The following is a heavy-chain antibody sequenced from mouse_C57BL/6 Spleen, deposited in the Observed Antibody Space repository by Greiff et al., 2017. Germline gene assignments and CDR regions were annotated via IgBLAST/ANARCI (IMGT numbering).Heavy chain of an antibody. CDR3: ARSRYYGSSYGWFAY. CDR2: IYWDDDK. Sequence: QVTLKESGPGILQSSQTLSLTCSFSGFSLSTSGMGVSWIRQPSGKGLEWLAHIYWDDDKRYNPSLKSRLTISKDTSRNQVFLKITSVDTADTATYYCARSRYYGSSYGWFAYWGQGTLVTVSA. V-gene: IGHV8-12*01. CDR1: GFSLSTSGMG. J-gene: IGHJ3*01. D-gene: IGHD1-1*01.